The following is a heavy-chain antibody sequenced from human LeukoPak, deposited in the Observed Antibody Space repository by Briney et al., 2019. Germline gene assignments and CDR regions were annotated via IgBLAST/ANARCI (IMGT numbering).Heavy chain of an antibody. Sequence: PGGSLRLSCAASGFTFSNYNMNWVRQAPGKGLEWVSFISSSSSTIYYADSAKDRFTISRDNAKNSLYLQMNSLRDEDTAVYYCARGPLGWSDYWGQGILVTVSS. CDR3: ARGPLGWSDY. V-gene: IGHV3-48*02. CDR2: ISSSSSTI. D-gene: IGHD1-26*01. CDR1: GFTFSNYN. J-gene: IGHJ4*02.